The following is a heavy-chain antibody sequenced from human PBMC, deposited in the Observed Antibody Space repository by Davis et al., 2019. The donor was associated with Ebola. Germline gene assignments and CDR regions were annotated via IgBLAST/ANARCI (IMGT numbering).Heavy chain of an antibody. CDR1: GFTFSTYA. CDR3: AVRGRDY. J-gene: IGHJ4*02. D-gene: IGHD3-10*01. Sequence: PGGSLRLSCAASGFTFSTYAMSWVRQAPGKGLEWLSSIIVSGASTYYADSVKGRFTISRDNSKNKLYLQMNSLRAEDKAVYYCAVRGRDYWGQGALVTVSS. V-gene: IGHV3-23*01. CDR2: IIVSGAST.